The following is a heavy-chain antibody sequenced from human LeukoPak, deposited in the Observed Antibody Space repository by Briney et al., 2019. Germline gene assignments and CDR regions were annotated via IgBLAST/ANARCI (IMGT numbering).Heavy chain of an antibody. CDR1: GGSISSHSYH. CDR2: IYFSGST. J-gene: IGHJ4*02. D-gene: IGHD2/OR15-2a*01. V-gene: IGHV4-39*07. CDR3: ARSTGTSMPYYFDY. Sequence: SETLSLTCTVSGGSISSHSYHWGWIRQPPGKGLEWIGSIYFSGSTYFNPSFKSRVSISLDTSKNQFSLELSSVTAADTAVYYCARSTGTSMPYYFDYWGQGTLVIVSS.